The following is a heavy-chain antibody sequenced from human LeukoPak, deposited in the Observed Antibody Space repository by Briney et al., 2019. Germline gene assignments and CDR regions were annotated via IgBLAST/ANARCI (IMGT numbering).Heavy chain of an antibody. D-gene: IGHD6-13*01. CDR2: IYYSGST. CDR1: GGSISSYY. Sequence: PSETLSLTCTVSGGSISSYYWSWIRQPPGKGLEWIGYIYYSGSTNYNPSLKSRVTISVDTSKNQFSLKLSSVTAADTTVYYCARHKGYSSSSPPNFDYWGQGTLVTVSS. J-gene: IGHJ4*02. V-gene: IGHV4-59*08. CDR3: ARHKGYSSSSPPNFDY.